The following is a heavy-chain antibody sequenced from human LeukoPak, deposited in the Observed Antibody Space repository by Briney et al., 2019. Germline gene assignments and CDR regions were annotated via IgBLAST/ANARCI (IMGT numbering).Heavy chain of an antibody. CDR1: GGTFSSYT. CDR2: IIPILGIA. CDR3: ARDSMTTAGYYYYYYMDV. V-gene: IGHV1-69*04. Sequence: SVKVSCKXSGGTFSSYTISWVRQAPGQGLEWMGRIIPILGIANYAQKFQGRVTITADKSTSTAYMELSSLRSEDTAVYYCARDSMTTAGYYYYYYMDVWGKGTTVTVSS. J-gene: IGHJ6*03. D-gene: IGHD4-11*01.